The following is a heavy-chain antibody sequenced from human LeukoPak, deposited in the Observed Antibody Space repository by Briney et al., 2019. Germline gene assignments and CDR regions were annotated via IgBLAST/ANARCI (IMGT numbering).Heavy chain of an antibody. CDR3: ARHTAEWLGAFDY. Sequence: SETLSLTRTVSGGSISRRYWSWIRQPPGKGLEWIGYIYYSGSTNYNPSLKSRVTISVDTSQNQISLKLSSVTAADTAVYYCARHTAEWLGAFDYWGQGTLVTVSS. CDR1: GGSISRRY. V-gene: IGHV4-59*08. D-gene: IGHD6-19*01. CDR2: IYYSGST. J-gene: IGHJ4*02.